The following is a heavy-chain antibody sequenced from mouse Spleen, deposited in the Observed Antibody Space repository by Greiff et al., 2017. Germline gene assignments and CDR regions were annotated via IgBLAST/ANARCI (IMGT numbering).Heavy chain of an antibody. CDR3: ARGGYGNPFAY. CDR2: FHPYNDDT. D-gene: IGHD2-10*02. J-gene: IGHJ3*01. V-gene: IGHV1-47*01. CDR1: GYTFTTYP. Sequence: VKLVESGAELVKPGASVKMSCKASGYTFTTYPIEWMKQNHGKSLEWIGNFHPYNDDTKYNEKFKGKATLTVEKSSSTVYLELSRLTSDDSAVYYCARGGYGNPFAYWGQGTLVTVSA.